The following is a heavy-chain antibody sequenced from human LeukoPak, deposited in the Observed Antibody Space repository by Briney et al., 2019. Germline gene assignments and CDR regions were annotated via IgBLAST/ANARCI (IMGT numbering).Heavy chain of an antibody. D-gene: IGHD2-2*01. Sequence: SQTLSLTCTVSGGSISSGDYYWSWIRQPPGKGLEWIGYIYYSGSTYYNPSLKSRVTISVDTSKNQFSLKLSSVTAADTAVYYCARGMFVVVPAAMGNLFDPWGQGTLVTVSS. V-gene: IGHV4-30-4*08. CDR2: IYYSGST. CDR1: GGSISSGDYY. CDR3: ARGMFVVVPAAMGNLFDP. J-gene: IGHJ5*02.